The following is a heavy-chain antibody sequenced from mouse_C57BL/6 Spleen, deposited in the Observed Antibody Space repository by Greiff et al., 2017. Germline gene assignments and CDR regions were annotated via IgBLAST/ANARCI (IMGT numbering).Heavy chain of an antibody. CDR2: IYPRDGST. CDR3: AREWYSNLDY. V-gene: IGHV1-78*01. D-gene: IGHD1-3*01. Sequence: QVQLQQSDAELVKPGASVKISCTVSGYTFTDPTIHWMKQRPEQGLEWIGYIYPRDGSTKYNEKFKGKATLTVDKSSSTAYMQLNSLPSEDSAVYFCAREWYSNLDYWGQGTTLTVSS. J-gene: IGHJ2*01. CDR1: GYTFTDPT.